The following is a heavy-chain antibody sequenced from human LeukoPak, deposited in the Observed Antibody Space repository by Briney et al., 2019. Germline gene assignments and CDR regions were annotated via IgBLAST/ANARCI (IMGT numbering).Heavy chain of an antibody. V-gene: IGHV4-59*01. CDR3: ARVPARGRYSGYDPYYYYMDV. CDR2: IYYSGST. CDR1: GGSISSCY. Sequence: SETLSLTCTVSGGSISSCYWSWIRQPPGKGLEWIGYIYYSGSTNYNPSLKSRVTISVDTSKNQFSLKLSSVTAADTAVYYCARVPARGRYSGYDPYYYYMDVWGKGTTVTVSS. J-gene: IGHJ6*03. D-gene: IGHD5-12*01.